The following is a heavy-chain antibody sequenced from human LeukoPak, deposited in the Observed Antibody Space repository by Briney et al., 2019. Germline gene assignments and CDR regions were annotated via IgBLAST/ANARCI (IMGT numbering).Heavy chain of an antibody. Sequence: PGGSLRLSCAASGFTFSDYSMNWVRQAPGKGLEWISYVGISSGNTKYADSVKGRFTNSGDSAKNPVFLQMNSLRVEDTAVYYCARDHRYAFDNWGQGTLVTVSS. V-gene: IGHV3-48*04. CDR3: ARDHRYAFDN. CDR2: VGISSGNT. D-gene: IGHD5-12*01. CDR1: GFTFSDYS. J-gene: IGHJ4*02.